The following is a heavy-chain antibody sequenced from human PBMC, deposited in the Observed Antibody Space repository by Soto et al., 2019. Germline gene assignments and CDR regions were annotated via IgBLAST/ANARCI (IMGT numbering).Heavy chain of an antibody. CDR2: INHSGST. J-gene: IGHJ4*02. V-gene: IGHV4-34*01. CDR1: GGSFSGYY. D-gene: IGHD6-13*01. Sequence: QVQLQQWGAGLLKPSETLSLTCAVYGGSFSGYYWSWIRQPPGKGLEWIGEINHSGSTNYNPSLKSRVTISVDTSKNQFSLKLSSVTAADTAVYYCARPGYSSCWNHSFDYWGQGTLVTVSS. CDR3: ARPGYSSCWNHSFDY.